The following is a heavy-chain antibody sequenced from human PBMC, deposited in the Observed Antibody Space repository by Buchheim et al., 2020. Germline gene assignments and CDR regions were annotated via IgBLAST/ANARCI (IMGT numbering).Heavy chain of an antibody. CDR3: ARTTVTGSRAFDY. J-gene: IGHJ4*02. D-gene: IGHD4-11*01. Sequence: QVQLQQWGAGLLKPSETLSLTCAVYGGSFNGYYWSWIRQPPGRGLEWIGEINHSGSTKYSPSLKSRVTISVNTSKNQFSMRLSSVTAADATVYYCARTTVTGSRAFDYWGQGTL. V-gene: IGHV4-34*01. CDR1: GGSFNGYY. CDR2: INHSGST.